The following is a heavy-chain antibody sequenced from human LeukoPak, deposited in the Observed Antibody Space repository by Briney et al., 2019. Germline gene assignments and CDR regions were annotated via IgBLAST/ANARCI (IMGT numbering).Heavy chain of an antibody. CDR3: ARGGFVFDI. V-gene: IGHV3-74*01. D-gene: IGHD3-10*01. CDR2: LHSNGAFT. J-gene: IGHJ3*02. Sequence: GGSPRLSCAASGFTPSNYWMQWVRETPGKGLGRVARLHSNGAFTTYADSVEGRFTISGDTAKNTLYLQMNSLRVEDTAVYYCARGGFVFDIWGQGTVVTVSS. CDR1: GFTPSNYW.